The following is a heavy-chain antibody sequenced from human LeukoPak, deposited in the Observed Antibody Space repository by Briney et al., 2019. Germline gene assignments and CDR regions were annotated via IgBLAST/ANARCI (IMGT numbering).Heavy chain of an antibody. CDR2: MWNDGSHK. J-gene: IGHJ4*02. D-gene: IGHD3-9*01. CDR1: GFTFSSYG. CDR3: VRAHYDVLTGSDY. Sequence: GESLKISCVASGFTFSSYGMHWVRQAPGKGLEWVAVMWNDGSHKYYADSVKGRFTISRDNSKNTLYLEMKSLRAEDTAVYYCVRAHYDVLTGSDYWGQGTLVTVSS. V-gene: IGHV3-33*01.